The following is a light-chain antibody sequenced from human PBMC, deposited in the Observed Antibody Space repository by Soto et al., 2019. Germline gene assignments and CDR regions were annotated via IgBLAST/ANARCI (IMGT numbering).Light chain of an antibody. CDR1: QTISSW. CDR3: QHYNSYSEA. CDR2: KAS. Sequence: DIQMTQSPSTLSGSVGDRVIITCRASQTISSWLAWYQQKPGKAPKLLIYKASTLKSGVSSRFSGSGSGTEFTLTISSLQPDDFATYYCQHYNSYSEAFGQGTKVELK. V-gene: IGKV1-5*03. J-gene: IGKJ1*01.